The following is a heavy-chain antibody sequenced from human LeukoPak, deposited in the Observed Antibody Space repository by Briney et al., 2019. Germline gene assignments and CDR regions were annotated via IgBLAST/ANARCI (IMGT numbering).Heavy chain of an antibody. Sequence: SVKVSCKPSRRPFSTSAISSVPPAPGHGLEWMGGILPIFGTANYAQKLQSRVTIIAEECTSTAYMELSSRRSEETAVYYCARLGNSSGWYGSVVGAFDIWGEGTMVTVSS. D-gene: IGHD6-19*01. J-gene: IGHJ3*02. CDR1: RRPFSTSA. CDR3: ARLGNSSGWYGSVVGAFDI. CDR2: ILPIFGTA. V-gene: IGHV1-69*13.